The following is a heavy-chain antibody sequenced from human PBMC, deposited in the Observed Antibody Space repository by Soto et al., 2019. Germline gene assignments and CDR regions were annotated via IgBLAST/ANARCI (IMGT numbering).Heavy chain of an antibody. CDR2: IRSKANSYAT. CDR3: TRITPQYYYDSSGSARAFDI. V-gene: IGHV3-73*01. D-gene: IGHD3-22*01. J-gene: IGHJ3*02. CDR1: GFTFSGSA. Sequence: PGGSLRLSCAASGFTFSGSAMHWVRQASGKGLEWVGRIRSKANSYATAYAASVKGRFTISRDDSKNTAYLQMNSLKTEDTAVYYCTRITPQYYYDSSGSARAFDIWGQGTMVTVSS.